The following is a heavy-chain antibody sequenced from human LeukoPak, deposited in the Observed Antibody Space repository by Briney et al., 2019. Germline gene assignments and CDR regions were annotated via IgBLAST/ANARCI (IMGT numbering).Heavy chain of an antibody. CDR1: GLTFSSYA. J-gene: IGHJ4*02. V-gene: IGHV3-23*01. CDR2: ISTGGTNT. Sequence: GGSLRLSCAASGLTFSSYAMSWVRQAPGKGLEWVSVISTGGTNTYYADSVKGRFTISRDNSKKTLYLQMNSLRAEDTAVYHCAKHYDILSGYILDDYWGQGTLVTVSS. D-gene: IGHD3-9*01. CDR3: AKHYDILSGYILDDY.